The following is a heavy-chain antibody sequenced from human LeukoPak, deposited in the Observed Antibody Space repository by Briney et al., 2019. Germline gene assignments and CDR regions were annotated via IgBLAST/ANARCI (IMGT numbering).Heavy chain of an antibody. J-gene: IGHJ3*02. CDR2: IIPILGIA. D-gene: IGHD5-12*01. CDR3: ARVQRYSGYDDAFDI. V-gene: IGHV1-69*04. CDR1: GGTFSSYA. Sequence: GASVKVPCKASGGTFSSYAISWVRQAPGQGLEWMGRIIPILGIANYAQKFQGRVTITADKSTSTAYMELSSLRSEDTAVYYCARVQRYSGYDDAFDIWGQGTMVTVSS.